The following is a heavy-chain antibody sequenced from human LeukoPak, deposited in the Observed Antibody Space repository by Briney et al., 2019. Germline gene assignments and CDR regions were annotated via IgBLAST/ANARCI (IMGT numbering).Heavy chain of an antibody. CDR3: ARVRGDSSGYTYYFDY. D-gene: IGHD3-22*01. Sequence: GGSLRLSCAASGFTFSIYGMHWVRQAPGKGLEWVALLAGDGVNIFYADSVKGRFTISRDNAKNSLYLQMNSLRAEDTAVYYCARVRGDSSGYTYYFDYWGQGTLVTVSS. V-gene: IGHV3-30*03. CDR2: LAGDGVNI. CDR1: GFTFSIYG. J-gene: IGHJ4*02.